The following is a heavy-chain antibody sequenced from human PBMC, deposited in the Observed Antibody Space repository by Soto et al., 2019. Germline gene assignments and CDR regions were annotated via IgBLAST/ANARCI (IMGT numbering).Heavy chain of an antibody. CDR3: ASCVRGSGMNNWFDP. D-gene: IGHD3-10*01. CDR1: GGSFSGYY. CDR2: INHSGST. V-gene: IGHV4-34*01. Sequence: QVQLQQWGAGLLKPSETLSLTCAVYGGSFSGYYWSWIRQPPGKGLEWIGEINHSGSTNYNPSLKSRVTISVDTSKNQFSLKLSSVTAADTAVYYCASCVRGSGMNNWFDPWGQGTLVTVSS. J-gene: IGHJ5*02.